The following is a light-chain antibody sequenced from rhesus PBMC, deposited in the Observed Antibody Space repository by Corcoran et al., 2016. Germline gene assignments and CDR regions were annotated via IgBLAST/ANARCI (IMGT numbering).Light chain of an antibody. CDR2: FAS. J-gene: IGKJ3*01. CDR1: QSIGSS. CDR3: QQSSSFPFT. Sequence: EIVLTQSPAFQSVTLKEKVTITCQASQSIGSSLHWYQQRPDQSPKLQLRFASQSISGVPSRFRGGGYGTDFTLTINSLEAEDAATFYCQQSSSFPFTFGPGTKLDIK. V-gene: IGKV6-55*01.